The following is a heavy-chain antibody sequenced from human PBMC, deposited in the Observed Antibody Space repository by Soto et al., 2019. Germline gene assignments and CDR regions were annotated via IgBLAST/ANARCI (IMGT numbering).Heavy chain of an antibody. CDR1: GGTFSSYT. D-gene: IGHD3-3*01. J-gene: IGHJ5*02. Sequence: GASVKVSCKASGGTFSSYTISWVRQAPGQGLEWMGRIIPILGIANYAQKFQRRVTITADKSTSTAYMELSSLRSEDTAVYYCARDLWSGYYGRQNWFDPWGQGTLVTVSS. CDR2: IIPILGIA. CDR3: ARDLWSGYYGRQNWFDP. V-gene: IGHV1-69*04.